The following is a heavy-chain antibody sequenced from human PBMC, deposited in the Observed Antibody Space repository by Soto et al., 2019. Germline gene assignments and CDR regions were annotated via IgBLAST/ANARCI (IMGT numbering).Heavy chain of an antibody. D-gene: IGHD6-6*01. V-gene: IGHV4-31*03. Sequence: QVQLQESGPGLVKPSQTLSLTCTVSGGSLSSGGYYWSWIRQHPGKGLEWIGYIYYSGSTYYNPSLKSRVNISVDTSENLSALERSSVPAADSAVYYCARSIAASRCYYGMDVWGQGTTVTVAS. CDR2: IYYSGST. J-gene: IGHJ6*02. CDR3: ARSIAASRCYYGMDV. CDR1: GGSLSSGGYY.